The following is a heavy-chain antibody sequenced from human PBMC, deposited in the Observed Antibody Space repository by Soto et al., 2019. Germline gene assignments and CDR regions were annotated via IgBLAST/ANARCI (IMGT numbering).Heavy chain of an antibody. J-gene: IGHJ5*02. D-gene: IGHD4-4*01. Sequence: PSETLSLTCTVSGGSISSGGYYWSWIRQHPGKGLEWIGYIYYSGSTYHNPSLKSRVTISVDTSKNQFSLKLSSVTAADTAVYYCARGLKMTTPNTFDPWGQGTLVTVSS. CDR3: ARGLKMTTPNTFDP. V-gene: IGHV4-31*03. CDR2: IYYSGST. CDR1: GGSISSGGYY.